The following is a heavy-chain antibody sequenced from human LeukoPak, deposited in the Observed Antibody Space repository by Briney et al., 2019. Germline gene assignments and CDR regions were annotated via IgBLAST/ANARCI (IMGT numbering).Heavy chain of an antibody. J-gene: IGHJ4*02. CDR1: GGSISSYY. CDR3: ARDRKYYYDSSGYLFDY. V-gene: IGHV4-4*07. D-gene: IGHD3-22*01. CDR2: IYTSGST. Sequence: PSETLSLTCTVSGGSISSYYWSWIRQPAGKGLEWIGRIYTSGSTNYNPSLKSRVTMSVDTSKNQFSLKLSSVTAADTAVYYCARDRKYYYDSSGYLFDYWGQGTLVTVSS.